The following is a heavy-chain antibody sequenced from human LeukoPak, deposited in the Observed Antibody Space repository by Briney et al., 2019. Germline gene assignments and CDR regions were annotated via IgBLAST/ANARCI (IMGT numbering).Heavy chain of an antibody. V-gene: IGHV1-3*03. CDR2: INAGNGNT. D-gene: IGHD3-10*01. J-gene: IGHJ6*03. CDR3: ARSYGSGSYLNYYMDV. CDR1: GYTFTSYA. Sequence: GASVKVSCKASGYTFTSYAMHWVRQAPGQRLEWMGWINAGNGNTKYSQEFQGRVTITRDTSASTAYIELSSLRSEDMAVYYCARSYGSGSYLNYYMDVWGKGTTVTVSS.